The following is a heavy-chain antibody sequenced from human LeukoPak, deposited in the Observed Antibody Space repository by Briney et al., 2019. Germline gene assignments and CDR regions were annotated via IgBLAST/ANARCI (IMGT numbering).Heavy chain of an antibody. V-gene: IGHV3-23*01. J-gene: IGHJ4*02. CDR3: AKDIGGNSGTLDY. Sequence: GGSLRLSCAASGFTFSSYAMSWVRQAPGKGLEWVSAISGSGGSTYYADSVKGRFTISRDNSKNTLYLQMKRLRVEDTAIYYCAKDIGGNSGTLDYWGQGALVTVSS. CDR1: GFTFSSYA. D-gene: IGHD4-23*01. CDR2: ISGSGGST.